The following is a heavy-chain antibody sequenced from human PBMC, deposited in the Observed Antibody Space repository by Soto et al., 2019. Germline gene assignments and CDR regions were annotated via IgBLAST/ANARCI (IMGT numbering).Heavy chain of an antibody. CDR3: AKDDASTVFDY. J-gene: IGHJ4*02. CDR2: ISYDGSNK. Sequence: QVQLVESGGGVVQPGRSLRLSCAASGFTFSSYGMHWVRQTPGKRLEWVAVISYDGSNKYYADSVKGQFTISRDNSKNTLYLQMNSLRAEDTAVYYCAKDDASTVFDYWGQGTLVTVSS. V-gene: IGHV3-30*18. CDR1: GFTFSSYG. D-gene: IGHD1-26*01.